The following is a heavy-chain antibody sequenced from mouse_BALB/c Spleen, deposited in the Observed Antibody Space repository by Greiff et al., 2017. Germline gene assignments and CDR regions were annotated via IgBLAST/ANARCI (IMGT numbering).Heavy chain of an antibody. CDR2: IWAGGST. V-gene: IGHV2-9*02. CDR1: GFSLTSYG. Sequence: QVQLKESGPGLVAPSQSLSITCTVSGFSLTSYGVHWVRQPPGKGLEWLRVIWAGGSTNYNSALMSRLSISKDNSKSQVFLKMNSLQTDDTAMYYCARFYYDYLGGFAYWGQGTLVTVSA. CDR3: ARFYYDYLGGFAY. J-gene: IGHJ3*01. D-gene: IGHD2-4*01.